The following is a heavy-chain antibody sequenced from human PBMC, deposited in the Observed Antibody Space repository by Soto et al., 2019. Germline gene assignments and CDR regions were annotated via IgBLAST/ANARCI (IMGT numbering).Heavy chain of an antibody. Sequence: SETLSLTCAVSGYSIGSGYYWAWIRQSPGKGLEWIGSIYHAGSVYYNPSLNGRVALSMDTSKNHFSLKLTSVTAADTAVYYCARTFDYYGMEVGGQGNTVTVSS. CDR2: IYHAGSV. CDR1: GYSIGSGYY. J-gene: IGHJ6*02. V-gene: IGHV4-38-2*01. CDR3: ARTFDYYGMEV.